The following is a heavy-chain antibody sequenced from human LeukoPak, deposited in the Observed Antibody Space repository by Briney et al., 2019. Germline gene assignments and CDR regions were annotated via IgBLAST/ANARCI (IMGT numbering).Heavy chain of an antibody. CDR2: ISDDGRRS. CDR1: GFTFSSHL. D-gene: IGHD6-19*01. CDR3: VKGPRPDITVAHTVEN. Sequence: GGSLRLSCAESGFTFSSHLMYWVRQAPGKGLVWVSHISDDGRRSDYADSVKGRFTISRDTAKNSLYLQMNTVRAEDTAVYYCVKGPRPDITVAHTVENWGQGTLVTVSS. V-gene: IGHV3-74*01. J-gene: IGHJ4*02.